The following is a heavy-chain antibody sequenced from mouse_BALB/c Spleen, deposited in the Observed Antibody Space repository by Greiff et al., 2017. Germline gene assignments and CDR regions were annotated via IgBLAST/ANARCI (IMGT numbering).Heavy chain of an antibody. V-gene: IGHV2-9*02. D-gene: IGHD2-4*01. CDR1: GYSLTSYG. CDR2: IWAGGST. CDR3: ARGDYDEGWFAY. J-gene: IGHJ3*01. Sequence: QVQLKESGPGLVAPSQSLSITCTVSGYSLTSYGVHWVRQPPGKGLEWLGVIWAGGSTNYNSALMSRLSISKDNSKSQVFLKMNSLQTDDTAMYYCARGDYDEGWFAYWGQGTLVTVSA.